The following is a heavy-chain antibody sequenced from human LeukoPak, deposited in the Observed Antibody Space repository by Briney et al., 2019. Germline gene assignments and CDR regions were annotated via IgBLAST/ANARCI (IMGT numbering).Heavy chain of an antibody. CDR3: ARSTGGYDGLFDY. CDR2: ISSSGTSI. J-gene: IGHJ4*02. D-gene: IGHD5-12*01. V-gene: IGHV3-48*01. Sequence: GGSLRLSGAASGFIFESYYMNWVRQAPGKGLEWVSLISSSGTSIYYTDSVKGRFTISRDNAQNSLYLQMNSLRAEDTAEYYCARSTGGYDGLFDYWGQGTLVTVSS. CDR1: GFIFESYY.